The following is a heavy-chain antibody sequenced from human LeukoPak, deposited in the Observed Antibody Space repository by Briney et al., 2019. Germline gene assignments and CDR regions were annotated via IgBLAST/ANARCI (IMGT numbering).Heavy chain of an antibody. V-gene: IGHV3-30*03. Sequence: PGGSLRLSCAASGFTFSSFGIHWVRQAPGKGLEWVAFISYDGSNKYYADSVKGRFTIFRDNSKHTLYLQMNSLRSDDTAVYFCARAYSSSSPAERFDYWGQGT. D-gene: IGHD6-6*01. CDR3: ARAYSSSSPAERFDY. J-gene: IGHJ4*02. CDR2: ISYDGSNK. CDR1: GFTFSSFG.